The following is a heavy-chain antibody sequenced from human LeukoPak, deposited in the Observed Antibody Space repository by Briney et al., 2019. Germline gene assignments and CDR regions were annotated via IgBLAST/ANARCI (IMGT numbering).Heavy chain of an antibody. V-gene: IGHV7-4-1*02. CDR1: GYTFTNYA. Sequence: GASVKVSCKTSGYTFTNYALNWLRQAPGQGLEWMGWVNTNTGNPTYAQGFTGRFVFSPDTSVSTTYLQISSLKAEDTAIYYCARAVDGNYFDYWGQGTLVTVSS. CDR2: VNTNTGNP. J-gene: IGHJ4*02. D-gene: IGHD5-12*01. CDR3: ARAVDGNYFDY.